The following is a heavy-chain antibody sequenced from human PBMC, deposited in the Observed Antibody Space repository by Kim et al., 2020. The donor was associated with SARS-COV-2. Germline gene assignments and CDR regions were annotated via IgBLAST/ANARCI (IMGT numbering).Heavy chain of an antibody. D-gene: IGHD6-13*01. CDR3: ARLAAAGTEEDY. J-gene: IGHJ4*02. V-gene: IGHV1-69*01. Sequence: NNAQKFQSRVTITADESTSTAYMELSSLRSEDTAVYYCARLAAAGTEEDYWGQGTLVTVSS.